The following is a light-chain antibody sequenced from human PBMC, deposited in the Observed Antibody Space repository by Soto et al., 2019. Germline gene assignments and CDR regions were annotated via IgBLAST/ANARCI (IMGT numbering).Light chain of an antibody. CDR1: SGHRSYI. V-gene: IGLV4-60*03. CDR2: LEGSGSY. CDR3: ETWDSNIRV. Sequence: QPVLTQSSSASASLGSSVKLTCTLSSGHRSYIIAWHQQQPGKAPRYLMKLEGSGSYNKGSGVPDRFSGSSSGADRHLTMSNLQSEDEADYYCETWDSNIRVFGGGTKLTVL. J-gene: IGLJ2*01.